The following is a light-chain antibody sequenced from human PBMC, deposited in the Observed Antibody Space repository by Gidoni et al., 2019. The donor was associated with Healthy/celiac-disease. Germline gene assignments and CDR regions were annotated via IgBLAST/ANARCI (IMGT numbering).Light chain of an antibody. J-gene: IGLJ2*01. CDR1: SSNIGSNT. CDR3: AAWDDSLNGPV. V-gene: IGLV1-44*01. CDR2: SHN. Sequence: QSVLTQPPSAYGTPGQRVTISCSGSSSNIGSNTVNWYQQLPGTAPKLLIYSHNQRPSGVPDRFSGSKSGTSASLAISGLQSEDEADYYCAAWDDSLNGPVFGGGTKLTVL.